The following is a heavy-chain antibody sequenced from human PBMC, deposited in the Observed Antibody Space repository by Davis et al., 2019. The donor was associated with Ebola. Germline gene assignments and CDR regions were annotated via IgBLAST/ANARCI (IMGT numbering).Heavy chain of an antibody. CDR2: INPNDGRT. Sequence: ASVKVSCKASGYTFTNYYMHWVRQAPGQGLEWMGMINPNDGRTIYAQKFQGRVTVTRDTSTTTVYMDLSSLRAEDTAVYYCGGGAAAGTASIYFYYGMDVWGQGTTVTVSS. J-gene: IGHJ6*02. CDR3: GGGAAAGTASIYFYYGMDV. CDR1: GYTFTNYY. D-gene: IGHD6-13*01. V-gene: IGHV1-46*01.